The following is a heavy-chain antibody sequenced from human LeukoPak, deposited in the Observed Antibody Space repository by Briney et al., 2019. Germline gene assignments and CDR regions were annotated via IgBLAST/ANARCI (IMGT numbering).Heavy chain of an antibody. Sequence: ASVKVSCKASGYTFTGYCMHWVRQAPGQGLEWMGWINPNSGGTSYAQKFQGRVTMTRDTSISTAYMELSRLRSDDTAVYYCARASSSWFYYFDYWGQGTLVTVSS. D-gene: IGHD6-13*01. CDR3: ARASSSWFYYFDY. V-gene: IGHV1-2*02. CDR2: INPNSGGT. CDR1: GYTFTGYC. J-gene: IGHJ4*02.